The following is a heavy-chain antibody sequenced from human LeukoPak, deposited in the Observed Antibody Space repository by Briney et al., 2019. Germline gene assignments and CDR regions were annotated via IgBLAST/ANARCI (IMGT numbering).Heavy chain of an antibody. J-gene: IGHJ4*02. CDR3: ARYSGYDDY. D-gene: IGHD5-12*01. CDR2: IWYDGSNK. CDR1: GFTFSSYG. Sequence: GGSLRLSCAASGFTFSSYGMHWVRQAPGKGLEWVAVIWYDGSNKYYADSVKGRFTISRDNAKNSLYLQMNSLRAEDTAVYYCARYSGYDDYWGQGTLVTVSS. V-gene: IGHV3-33*03.